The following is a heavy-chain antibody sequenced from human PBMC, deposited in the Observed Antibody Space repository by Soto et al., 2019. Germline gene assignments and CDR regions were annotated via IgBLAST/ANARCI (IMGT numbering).Heavy chain of an antibody. Sequence: ASVKVSCKASGYTFTSYDINWVRQATGQGLEWMGWMNPNSGNTGYAQKFQGRVTMTRNTSISTAYMELSSLRSEDTAVYYCARGANKDYDFWSGYYKPLIRFNYYYYMDVWG. J-gene: IGHJ6*03. V-gene: IGHV1-8*01. CDR2: MNPNSGNT. CDR1: GYTFTSYD. D-gene: IGHD3-3*01. CDR3: ARGANKDYDFWSGYYKPLIRFNYYYYMDV.